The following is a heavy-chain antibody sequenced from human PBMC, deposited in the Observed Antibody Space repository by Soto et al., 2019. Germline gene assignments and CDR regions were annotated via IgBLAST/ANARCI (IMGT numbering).Heavy chain of an antibody. J-gene: IGHJ6*02. CDR1: GFTFSTYA. Sequence: PGGSLRLSCAASGFTFSTYAMSWVRQAPGKGLQWVSAINSAGGSPFYADSLKGRFTISRDNSKNILYLQMNSLRAEDTAVYYCAKGYVEQQLLPLGMDVWGQGTTVTVSS. CDR2: INSAGGSP. V-gene: IGHV3-23*01. D-gene: IGHD6-13*01. CDR3: AKGYVEQQLLPLGMDV.